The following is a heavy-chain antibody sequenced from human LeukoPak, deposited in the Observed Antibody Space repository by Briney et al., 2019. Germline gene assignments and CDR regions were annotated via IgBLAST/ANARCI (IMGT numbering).Heavy chain of an antibody. CDR2: IYPGDSDT. Sequence: GESLKISCKGSGYSFTSYWIGWVRQLPGKGQVWMGIIYPGDSDTRYSPSFQGQVTISADKSISTAYLQWSSLKASDTAMYYCARLERGRYSCGSFDYWGQGTLVTVSS. CDR3: ARLERGRYSCGSFDY. J-gene: IGHJ4*02. V-gene: IGHV5-51*01. D-gene: IGHD5-18*01. CDR1: GYSFTSYW.